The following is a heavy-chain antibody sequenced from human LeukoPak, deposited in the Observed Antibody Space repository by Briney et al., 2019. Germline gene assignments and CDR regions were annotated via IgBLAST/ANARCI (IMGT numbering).Heavy chain of an antibody. CDR2: IYYSGST. Sequence: PSETLSLTCTVSGGSISSYYWSWIRQPPGKGLEWIGYIYYSGSTNYNPSLKSRVTISVDTSKNQFSLKLSSVTAADTAVYYCARARVGATFLDYWGQGTLVTVSS. D-gene: IGHD1-26*01. V-gene: IGHV4-59*12. CDR1: GGSISSYY. J-gene: IGHJ4*02. CDR3: ARARVGATFLDY.